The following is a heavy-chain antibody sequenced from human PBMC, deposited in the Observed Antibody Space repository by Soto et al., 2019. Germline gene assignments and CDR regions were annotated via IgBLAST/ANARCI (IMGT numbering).Heavy chain of an antibody. J-gene: IGHJ4*02. D-gene: IGHD3-16*01. CDR1: GYTFTSYG. V-gene: IGHV1-18*01. Sequence: QVELVQSGAEVKTPGASVKVSCKASGYTFTSYGISWVRQAPGQGLEWMGWISAYNDNTNYAQKRQGRVTMTTDASTSTAYMELRSLRSDDTAVYYCASDAQGVFLHYWGQGTLVTVSS. CDR2: ISAYNDNT. CDR3: ASDAQGVFLHY.